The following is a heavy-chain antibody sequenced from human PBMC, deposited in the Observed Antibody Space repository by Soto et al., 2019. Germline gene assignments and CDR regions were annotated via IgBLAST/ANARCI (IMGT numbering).Heavy chain of an antibody. J-gene: IGHJ5*02. CDR2: IYHSGST. Sequence: SETLSLTCAVSGCSISSGGYSWSWIRQPPGKGLEWIGYIYHSGSTYYNPSLKSRVTISVDTSKNQFSLKLSSVTAADTAVYYCASECSSSWYGTEGFDPWGQGTLVTVSS. CDR1: GCSISSGGYS. D-gene: IGHD6-13*01. CDR3: ASECSSSWYGTEGFDP. V-gene: IGHV4-30-2*01.